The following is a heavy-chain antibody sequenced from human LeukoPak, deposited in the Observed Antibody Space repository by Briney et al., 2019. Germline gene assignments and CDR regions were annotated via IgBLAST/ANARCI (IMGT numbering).Heavy chain of an antibody. Sequence: TLSLTCAVSGGSISSGGYSWSWIRQPPGKALEWLALIDWDDDKYYSTSLKTRLTISKDTSKNQVVLTMTNMDPVDTATYYCARTTSHYDFWSGYNWFDPWGQGTLVTVSS. CDR2: IDWDDDK. CDR1: GGSISSGGYS. CDR3: ARTTSHYDFWSGYNWFDP. V-gene: IGHV2-70*01. J-gene: IGHJ5*02. D-gene: IGHD3-3*01.